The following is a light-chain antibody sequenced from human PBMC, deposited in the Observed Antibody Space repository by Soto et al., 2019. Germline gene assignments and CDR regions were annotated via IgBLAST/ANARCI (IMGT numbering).Light chain of an antibody. J-gene: IGLJ2*01. CDR3: SSYTSSSTLV. CDR2: DVS. CDR1: SSDVGGYNY. Sequence: QSVLTQPASVSGSPGQSITISCTGTSSDVGGYNYVSWYQQHPGKAPKLMIYDVSNRPSGVSNRFSGSKYGKTASLTISGLQAEDEADYYCSSYTSSSTLVFGGGTKVTVL. V-gene: IGLV2-14*01.